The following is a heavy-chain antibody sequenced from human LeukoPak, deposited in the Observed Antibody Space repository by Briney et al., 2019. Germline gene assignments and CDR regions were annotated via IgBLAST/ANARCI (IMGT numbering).Heavy chain of an antibody. CDR2: INPNSGGT. J-gene: IGHJ4*02. CDR1: GYTFIGYY. Sequence: ASVKVSCKASGYTFIGYYMHWVRQAPGQGLEWMGWINPNSGGTNYAQRFQGRVTMTRDTSISTVYMELSRLTSDDTAVYYCARGDGSGRYCIEYWGQGTLVAVAS. CDR3: ARGDGSGRYCIEY. V-gene: IGHV1-2*02. D-gene: IGHD3-10*01.